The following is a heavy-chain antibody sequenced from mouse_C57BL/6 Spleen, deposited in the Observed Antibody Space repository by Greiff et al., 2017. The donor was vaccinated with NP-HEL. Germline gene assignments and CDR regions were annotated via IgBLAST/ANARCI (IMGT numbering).Heavy chain of an antibody. CDR3: ARYSNSDYYAMDY. CDR1: GYAFSSYW. CDR2: IYPGDGDT. V-gene: IGHV1-80*01. J-gene: IGHJ4*01. D-gene: IGHD2-5*01. Sequence: QVQLKESGAELVKPGASVKISCKASGYAFSSYWMNWVKQRPGKGLEWIGQIYPGDGDTNYNGKFKGKATLTADKSSSTAYMQLSSLTSEDSAVYFCARYSNSDYYAMDYWGQGTSVTVSS.